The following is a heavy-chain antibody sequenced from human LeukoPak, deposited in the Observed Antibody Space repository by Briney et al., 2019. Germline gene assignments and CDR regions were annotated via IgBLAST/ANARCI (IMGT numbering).Heavy chain of an antibody. CDR3: ARDRSAAPFGI. J-gene: IGHJ3*02. CDR2: INPNSGGT. V-gene: IGHV1-2*02. Sequence: ASVKVSCKASGYTFTGYYMHWVRQAPGQGLEWMGWINPNSGGTNYAQKFQGRVTITADKSTSTAYMELSSLRSEDTAVYYCARDRSAAPFGIWGQGTMVTVSS. CDR1: GYTFTGYY. D-gene: IGHD6-13*01.